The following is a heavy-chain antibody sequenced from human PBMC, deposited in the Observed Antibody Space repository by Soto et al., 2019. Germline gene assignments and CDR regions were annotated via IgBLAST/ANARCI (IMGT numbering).Heavy chain of an antibody. CDR1: GGSISSYY. Sequence: SETLSLTCTVSGGSISSYYWSWIRQPPGKGLEWIGYIYYSGSTNYNPSLKSRVTISVDTSKNQFSLKLSSVTAADTSVYYCARHSDRPPYYYDSSGYFDYWGQGPLVTVSS. CDR2: IYYSGST. J-gene: IGHJ4*02. D-gene: IGHD3-22*01. V-gene: IGHV4-59*08. CDR3: ARHSDRPPYYYDSSGYFDY.